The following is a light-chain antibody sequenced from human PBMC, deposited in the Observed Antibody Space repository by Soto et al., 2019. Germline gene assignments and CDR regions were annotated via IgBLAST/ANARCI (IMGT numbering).Light chain of an antibody. CDR3: QHYNNWPPYT. CDR2: DAS. Sequence: EIVMTQSPATLSVSPGERATLSCRASQSVSSNFAWYQQKPDQATRLLIYDASTRATGIPARFSGSGSGTEFTLTISSLQSEDFAVYYCQHYNNWPPYTFGQGTKLEIK. V-gene: IGKV3-15*01. CDR1: QSVSSN. J-gene: IGKJ2*01.